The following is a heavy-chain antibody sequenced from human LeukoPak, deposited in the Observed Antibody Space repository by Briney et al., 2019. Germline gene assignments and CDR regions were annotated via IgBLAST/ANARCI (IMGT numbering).Heavy chain of an antibody. Sequence: GASVKVSCKASGYTFTGYYMHWVRQAPGQGLEWMGWINPNSGGTNYAQKFQGRVTMTRDTSISTAYMELSRLRSDDTAVYYCARDPGIAAAGTRGYYGMDVWGQGTTVTVSS. V-gene: IGHV1-2*02. J-gene: IGHJ6*02. D-gene: IGHD6-13*01. CDR1: GYTFTGYY. CDR3: ARDPGIAAAGTRGYYGMDV. CDR2: INPNSGGT.